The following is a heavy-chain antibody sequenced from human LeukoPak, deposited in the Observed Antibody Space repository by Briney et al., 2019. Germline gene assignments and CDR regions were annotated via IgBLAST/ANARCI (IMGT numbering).Heavy chain of an antibody. D-gene: IGHD3-9*01. CDR3: AEDRLRDFDWLLPSGN. CDR1: GFTFSSYG. J-gene: IGHJ4*02. Sequence: PGGSLRLSCAASGFTFSSYGMSWVRQAPGQGLEWVSAICTSGESTYYADSVKGRFTISRDNSKNTLYLHMNSLRAEDTAVYYCAEDRLRDFDWLLPSGNWGQGTLVTVSS. V-gene: IGHV3-23*01. CDR2: ICTSGEST.